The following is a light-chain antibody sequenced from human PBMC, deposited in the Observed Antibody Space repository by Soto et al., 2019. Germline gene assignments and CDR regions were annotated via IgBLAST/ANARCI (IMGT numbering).Light chain of an antibody. CDR3: QQYNDRPPIT. V-gene: IGKV3D-15*01. CDR2: DAS. CDR1: QSVSSY. Sequence: IMLRQSPATLSLSPGERATLSFRASQSVSSYLAWYQQKPGQAPRLLIYDASNRATGIPARFSGSGSGSEFTLTISGLQSEDFAVYYCQQYNDRPPITFGQGTRLEI. J-gene: IGKJ5*01.